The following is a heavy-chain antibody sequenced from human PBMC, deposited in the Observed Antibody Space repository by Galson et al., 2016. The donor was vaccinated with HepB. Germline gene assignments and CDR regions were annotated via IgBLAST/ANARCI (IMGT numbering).Heavy chain of an antibody. J-gene: IGHJ3*01. CDR3: ARDLPDDSVEYFDVFDL. D-gene: IGHD4-17*01. CDR1: GFTFSDYY. V-gene: IGHV3-11*01. CDR2: ISSSGNSI. Sequence: LRLSCAASGFTFSDYYMNWIRQAPGKGLEWISYISSSGNSILYADSVRGRFTISRDNAEKSLYLQMTNLRAEDTAVYYCARDLPDDSVEYFDVFDLWGQGTMVTVSS.